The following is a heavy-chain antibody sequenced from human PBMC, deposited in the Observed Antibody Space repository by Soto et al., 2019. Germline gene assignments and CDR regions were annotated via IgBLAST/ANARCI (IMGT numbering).Heavy chain of an antibody. D-gene: IGHD1-20*01. CDR1: GFSLSNRGMG. J-gene: IGHJ3*02. CDR3: ANRMTGTTDDAFDI. Sequence: QITLKESGPTLVKPTQTLTLTCTFSGFSLSNRGMGVGWIRKPPGKALEWLALIYWDDNKRYSPSLKSRLTNAKDTSKNQVVLTMTNVDPVDTSTYYCANRMTGTTDDAFDIWGQGTMVTVSS. V-gene: IGHV2-5*02. CDR2: IYWDDNK.